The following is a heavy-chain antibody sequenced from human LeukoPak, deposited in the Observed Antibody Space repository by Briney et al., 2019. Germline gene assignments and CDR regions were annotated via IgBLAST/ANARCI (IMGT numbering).Heavy chain of an antibody. CDR1: GFTFSKYW. J-gene: IGHJ4*02. Sequence: GGSLRLSCAASGFTFSKYWMRWVRQAPGKGLETVSRINTDGTGTTYADSVKGRFTVSRDNADNTMFLQMNSVRDEDTAVYYCATKQWLAPPPDSWGQGTPVTVSS. V-gene: IGHV3-74*01. CDR3: ATKQWLAPPPDS. D-gene: IGHD6-19*01. CDR2: INTDGTGT.